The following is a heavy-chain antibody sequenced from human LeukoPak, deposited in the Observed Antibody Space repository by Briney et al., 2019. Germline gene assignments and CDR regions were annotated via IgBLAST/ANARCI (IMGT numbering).Heavy chain of an antibody. J-gene: IGHJ4*02. CDR1: GGSISSYY. D-gene: IGHD6-13*01. CDR2: IYYSGST. CDR3: ARVDSSSWYLFDY. V-gene: IGHV4-59*01. Sequence: PSEILSLTCTVSGGSISSYYWSWIRQPPGKGLEWIGYIYYSGSTNYNPSLKSRVTISVDTSKNQFSLKLSSVTAADTAVYYCARVDSSSWYLFDYWGQGTLVTVSS.